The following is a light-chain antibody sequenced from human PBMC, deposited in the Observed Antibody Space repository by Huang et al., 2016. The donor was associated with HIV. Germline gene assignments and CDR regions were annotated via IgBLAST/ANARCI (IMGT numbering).Light chain of an antibody. Sequence: EIVMTQSPATLSVSPGERATLSCRASQTVNSNLAWYQHKPGQAPRLLIYGASTRATGGPARFRGSGSGTKFTLTISSLQSEDFAVYYCQQYNNWLAFGQGTKVEIK. CDR1: QTVNSN. CDR3: QQYNNWLA. J-gene: IGKJ1*01. CDR2: GAS. V-gene: IGKV3-15*01.